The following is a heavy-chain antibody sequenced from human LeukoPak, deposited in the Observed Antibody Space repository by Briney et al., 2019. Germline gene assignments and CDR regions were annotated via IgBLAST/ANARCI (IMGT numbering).Heavy chain of an antibody. CDR1: GYTFTSYA. D-gene: IGHD3-9*01. J-gene: IGHJ3*02. CDR2: INAGNGNT. Sequence: ASVKVSCKASGYTFTSYAMHWVRQAPGQRLEWMGWINAGNGNTKYSQKFQGRVTITRDTSASTAYMELSSLRSEDTAVYCCASNHRTGYFGGAAFDIWGQGTMVTVSS. V-gene: IGHV1-3*01. CDR3: ASNHRTGYFGGAAFDI.